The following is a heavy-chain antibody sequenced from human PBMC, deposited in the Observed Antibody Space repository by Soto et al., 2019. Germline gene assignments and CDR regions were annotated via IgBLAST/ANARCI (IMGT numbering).Heavy chain of an antibody. CDR2: ISYDGSNK. D-gene: IGHD3-3*01. V-gene: IGHV3-30*18. CDR1: GFTFSSYG. J-gene: IGHJ6*02. CDR3: AKDLLVLRFLSSYYGMDV. Sequence: QAGGSLRLSCAASGFTFSSYGMHWVRQAPGKGLEWVAVISYDGSNKYYADSVKGRLTISRDNSKNTLYLQMNSLRAEDTAVYYCAKDLLVLRFLSSYYGMDVWGQGTTVTVSS.